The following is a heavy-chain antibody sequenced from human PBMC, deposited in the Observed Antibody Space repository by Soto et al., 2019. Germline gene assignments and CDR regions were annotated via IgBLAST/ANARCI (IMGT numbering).Heavy chain of an antibody. V-gene: IGHV4-59*01. J-gene: IGHJ4*02. CDR2: IHNSGST. CDR1: GGSLTSYY. D-gene: IGHD2-2*01. Sequence: SETLSLTCTVSGGSLTSYYWIWIRQPPGKGLEWIGSIHNSGSTNYNPSLKGRVTISLDTPKKQFSLKVTSVTAADTAMYYCARGYCSSSSCYEFDHWGQGSLVTVSS. CDR3: ARGYCSSSSCYEFDH.